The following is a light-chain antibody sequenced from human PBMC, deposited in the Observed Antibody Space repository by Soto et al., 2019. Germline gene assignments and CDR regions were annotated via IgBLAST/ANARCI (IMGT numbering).Light chain of an antibody. V-gene: IGKV3-15*01. CDR2: DVS. CDR3: QQYNNWPPGT. Sequence: EIVMTQSPATLSVSPGERATLSCRAGQGVTTNFAWYQQKSGQSPRLLIYDVSTRATGVPARFSGTGSETDFTLTISGLQSEDSAVYYCQQYNNWPPGTFGQGTKVDIK. CDR1: QGVTTN. J-gene: IGKJ1*01.